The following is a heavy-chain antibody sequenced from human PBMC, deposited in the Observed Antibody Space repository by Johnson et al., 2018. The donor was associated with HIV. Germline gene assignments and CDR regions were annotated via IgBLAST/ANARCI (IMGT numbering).Heavy chain of an antibody. CDR3: ARRGARIVRGGAFDF. V-gene: IGHV3-66*01. CDR1: GLTISDNY. J-gene: IGHJ3*01. Sequence: VQLVESGGGLVQPGGSLRLSCAASGLTISDNYMSWVRQAPGKGLEWVAVLYSGGDIYYADSVKGRFIIPRDNSKSTLYLQLNSLRAEDTGIYYCARRGARIVRGGAFDFWGQGTMVTVSS. D-gene: IGHD6-6*01. CDR2: LYSGGDI.